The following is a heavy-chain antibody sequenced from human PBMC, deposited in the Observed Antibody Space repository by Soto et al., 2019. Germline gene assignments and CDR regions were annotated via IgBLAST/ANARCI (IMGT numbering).Heavy chain of an antibody. V-gene: IGHV3-23*01. D-gene: IGHD3-10*01. CDR3: AKVSPVLRGVINYYYYGMDV. CDR1: GFTFSSYA. CDR2: ISGSGGST. J-gene: IGHJ6*02. Sequence: GGSLRLSCAASGFTFSSYAMSWVRQAPGKGLEWVSAISGSGGSTYYADSGKGRFTISRDNSKNTLYLQMNSLRAEDTAVYYCAKVSPVLRGVINYYYYGMDVWGQGTTVTVSS.